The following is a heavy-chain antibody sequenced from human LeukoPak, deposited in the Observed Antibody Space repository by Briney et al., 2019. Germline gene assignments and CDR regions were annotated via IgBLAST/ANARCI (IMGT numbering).Heavy chain of an antibody. CDR2: IYYSGST. V-gene: IGHV4-31*03. D-gene: IGHD6-13*01. Sequence: PSETLSLTCTVSGGSISSGGYYWSWIRQHPGKGLEWIGYIYYSGSTYYNPSLKSRVTISVDTSKNQFSLKLSSVTAADTAVYYCARDQVAAAGHFDYWGQGTLVTVSS. J-gene: IGHJ4*02. CDR3: ARDQVAAAGHFDY. CDR1: GGSISSGGYY.